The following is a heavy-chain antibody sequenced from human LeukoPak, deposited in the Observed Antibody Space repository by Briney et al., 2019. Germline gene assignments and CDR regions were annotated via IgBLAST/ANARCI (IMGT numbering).Heavy chain of an antibody. CDR3: AREMHYDCCSGYPNWFDP. CDR1: GYTLTSYG. D-gene: IGHD3-3*01. V-gene: IGHV1-69*05. J-gene: IGHJ5*02. Sequence: GASVKVSCKASGYTLTSYGISWVRQAPGQGLDWMGGIIPIFGAANYAQKFQGRVTITTDESTSTVYMELSSVRSEDTAVYYCAREMHYDCCSGYPNWFDPWGQGTLVTVSS. CDR2: IIPIFGAA.